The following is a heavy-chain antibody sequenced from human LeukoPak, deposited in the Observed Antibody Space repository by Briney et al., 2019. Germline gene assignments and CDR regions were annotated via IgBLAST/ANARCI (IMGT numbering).Heavy chain of an antibody. CDR2: INAGNGNT. D-gene: IGHD3-10*01. J-gene: IGHJ4*02. CDR1: GYTFTSYA. Sequence: GASVKVSCTASGYTFTSYAMHWVRQAPGQRLEWMGWINAGNGNTKYLQKFQGRVTITRDTSASTAYMELSSLRSEDTAVYYCAREGYYGSGSTLDYWGQGTLVTVSS. V-gene: IGHV1-3*01. CDR3: AREGYYGSGSTLDY.